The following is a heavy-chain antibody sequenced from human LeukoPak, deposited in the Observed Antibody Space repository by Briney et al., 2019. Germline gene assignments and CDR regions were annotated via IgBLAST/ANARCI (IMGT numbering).Heavy chain of an antibody. Sequence: GGSLRLSCAASGFTFSDYYMSWIRQARGKGLEWLSYISRSSDYTEYADYVKGRFTISRDNARNSLYLQMNSLRPDDTAVYYCARDARGGIVTPEYWGQGTLVTVSS. J-gene: IGHJ4*02. D-gene: IGHD1-26*01. CDR1: GFTFSDYY. CDR2: ISRSSDYT. CDR3: ARDARGGIVTPEY. V-gene: IGHV3-11*05.